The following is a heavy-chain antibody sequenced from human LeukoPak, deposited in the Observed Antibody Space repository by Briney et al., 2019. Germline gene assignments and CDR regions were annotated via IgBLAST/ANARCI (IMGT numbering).Heavy chain of an antibody. D-gene: IGHD3-22*01. CDR3: ARGKYFYDSSGYYDY. Sequence: GGSLRLSCAASGFTFSSYDMHWVRQATGKGLEWVSAIGTAGDTYYPGSVKGRFTISRENAKNSLYLQMNSLRAGGTAVYYCARGKYFYDSSGYYDYWGQGTLVTVSS. V-gene: IGHV3-13*01. J-gene: IGHJ4*02. CDR2: IGTAGDT. CDR1: GFTFSSYD.